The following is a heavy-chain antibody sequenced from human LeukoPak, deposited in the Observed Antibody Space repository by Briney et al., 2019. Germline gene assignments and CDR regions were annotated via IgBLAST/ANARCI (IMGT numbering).Heavy chain of an antibody. V-gene: IGHV3-21*04. CDR2: ISSSSSYI. J-gene: IGHJ4*02. D-gene: IGHD4/OR15-4a*01. Sequence: GGSLRLSCAGSGFTFNTYNMNWVRQAPGKGLEWVSSISSSSSYIYYADSVKGRFTISRDNAKNSLYLQMNSLRAEDTAVYYCARRAGAYSHPYDYWGQGTLVTASS. CDR1: GFTFNTYN. CDR3: ARRAGAYSHPYDY.